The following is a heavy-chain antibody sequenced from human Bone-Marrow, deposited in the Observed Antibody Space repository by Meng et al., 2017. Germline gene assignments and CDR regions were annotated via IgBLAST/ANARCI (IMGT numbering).Heavy chain of an antibody. D-gene: IGHD6-19*01. V-gene: IGHV4-4*02. CDR2: FHHSGTT. CDR1: GASVSSGYW. Sequence: QGQLQESGPGLVEASGNLSLTCGVSGASVSSGYWWTWVRQPPGKGLEWIGEFHHSGTTNYNPSLRSRVTISVDTSKNQFSLRLTSVTAADTAVYYCAASPGWWRIDSWGQGTLVTVSS. J-gene: IGHJ4*02. CDR3: AASPGWWRIDS.